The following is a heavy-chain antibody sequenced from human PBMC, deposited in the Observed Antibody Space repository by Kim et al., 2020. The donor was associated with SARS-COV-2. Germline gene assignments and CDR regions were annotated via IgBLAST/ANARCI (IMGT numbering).Heavy chain of an antibody. V-gene: IGHV1-46*01. CDR2: INPSGGST. D-gene: IGHD2-21*02. CDR1: GYTFTSYY. Sequence: ASVKVSCKASGYTFTSYYMHWVRQAPGQGLEWMGIINPSGGSTSYAQKFQGRVTMTRDTSTSTVYMELSSLRSEDTAVYYCARDEVVTATDYYYGMDVWGQGTTVTVSS. CDR3: ARDEVVTATDYYYGMDV. J-gene: IGHJ6*02.